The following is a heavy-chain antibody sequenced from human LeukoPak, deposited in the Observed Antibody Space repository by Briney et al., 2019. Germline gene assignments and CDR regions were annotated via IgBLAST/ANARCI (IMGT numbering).Heavy chain of an antibody. CDR1: GYTFTGYY. V-gene: IGHV1-2*02. J-gene: IGHJ4*02. D-gene: IGHD3-10*01. Sequence: ASVKVSCKASGYTFTGYYMHWVRQAPGQGLEWMGWINPNSGGTNYAQKFQGRVTMTRDTSISTAYMELSSLRSEDTAVYYCASMYGSGSPQFDYWGQGTLVTVSS. CDR3: ASMYGSGSPQFDY. CDR2: INPNSGGT.